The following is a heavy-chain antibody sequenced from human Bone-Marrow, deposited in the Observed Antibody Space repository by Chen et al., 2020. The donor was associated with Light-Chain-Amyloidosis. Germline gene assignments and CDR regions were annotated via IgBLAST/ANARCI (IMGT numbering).Heavy chain of an antibody. Sequence: EVQLVESGGGVVQPGGSLRLSCAASGFTFNDYAMHWVRQAPGKGLEWVSLISGYGGNTYYADSVKGRFTISRDNSKNSLYLQMNSLRTEDTALYYCAKDGNWNYHWFDPWGQGTLVTVSS. D-gene: IGHD1-7*01. CDR3: AKDGNWNYHWFDP. V-gene: IGHV3-43*02. CDR2: ISGYGGNT. CDR1: GFTFNDYA. J-gene: IGHJ5*02.